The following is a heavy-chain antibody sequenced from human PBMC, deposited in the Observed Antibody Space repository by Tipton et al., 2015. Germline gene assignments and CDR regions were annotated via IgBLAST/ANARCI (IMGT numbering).Heavy chain of an antibody. J-gene: IGHJ5*02. CDR3: ARSLFPETAGLENWFDP. CDR2: IYYSGST. CDR1: GGSISSSSYY. Sequence: LRLSCSVSGGSISSSSYYWGWIRQPPGKGPEWIGSIYYSGSTYYNPSLKSRVTISVDTSKNQFSLKLSSVTAADTAVYYCARSLFPETAGLENWFDPWGQGTLVTVSS. V-gene: IGHV4-39*01. D-gene: IGHD6-13*01.